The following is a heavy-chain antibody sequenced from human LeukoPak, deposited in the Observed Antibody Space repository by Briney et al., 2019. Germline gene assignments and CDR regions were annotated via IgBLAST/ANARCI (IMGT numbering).Heavy chain of an antibody. J-gene: IGHJ3*02. CDR3: ARDRSGSPGSAFDI. CDR1: GGTFSSYT. Sequence: ASVKVSCNASGGTFSSYTISWVRQAPGQGLEWMGRIIPILGIANYAQKFQGRVTITADKSTSTAYMELSSLRSEDTAVYYCARDRSGSPGSAFDIWGQGTMVTVSS. CDR2: IIPILGIA. V-gene: IGHV1-69*04. D-gene: IGHD1-26*01.